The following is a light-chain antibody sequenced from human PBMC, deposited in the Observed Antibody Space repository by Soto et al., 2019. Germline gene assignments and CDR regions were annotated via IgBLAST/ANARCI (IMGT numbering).Light chain of an antibody. Sequence: DIQMTQSPSTLSASVGDRVTITCRASQSISSWLAWYQQKPGKVPKLLIYDASSLESGVPSRFSGSGSGTEFTLTISSLQPDDLATYYCQQYNSYSPTFGQGTKVDIK. J-gene: IGKJ1*01. CDR3: QQYNSYSPT. V-gene: IGKV1-5*01. CDR1: QSISSW. CDR2: DAS.